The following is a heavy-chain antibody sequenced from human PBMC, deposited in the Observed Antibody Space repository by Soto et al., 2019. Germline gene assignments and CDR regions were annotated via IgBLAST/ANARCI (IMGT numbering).Heavy chain of an antibody. CDR3: AKAATVTMILDY. J-gene: IGHJ4*02. V-gene: IGHV4-31*03. Sequence: SETLSLTCTVSGGSISSGGYYWSRIRQHPGKGLEWIGYIYYSGSTYYNPSLKSRVTISVDTSKNQFSLKLSSVTAADTAVYYCAKAATVTMILDYWGQGTLVTVSS. D-gene: IGHD4-17*01. CDR1: GGSISSGGYY. CDR2: IYYSGST.